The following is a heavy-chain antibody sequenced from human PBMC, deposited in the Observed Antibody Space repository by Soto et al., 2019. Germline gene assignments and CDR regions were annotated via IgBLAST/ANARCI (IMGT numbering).Heavy chain of an antibody. CDR2: ISGSGGST. CDR3: AKENWNYPYYYYGMDV. CDR1: GFTFSSYA. V-gene: IGHV3-23*01. Sequence: EVQLLESGGGLVQPGGSLRLSCAASGFTFSSYAMSWVRQAPGKGLEWVSAISGSGGSTYYADSVKGRFTISRDNSKSTLYLQMNSLRAEDTAVYYCAKENWNYPYYYYGMDVWGQGTTVTVSS. D-gene: IGHD1-7*01. J-gene: IGHJ6*02.